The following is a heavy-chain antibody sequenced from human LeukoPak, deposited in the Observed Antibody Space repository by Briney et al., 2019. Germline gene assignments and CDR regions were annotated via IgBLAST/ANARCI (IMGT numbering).Heavy chain of an antibody. CDR2: ISGSGSYI. CDR3: AKGCSSTSCYGD. D-gene: IGHD2-2*01. J-gene: IGHJ4*02. CDR1: GLTFSSFT. V-gene: IGHV3-21*01. Sequence: GGSLRLSCAASGLTFSSFTMNWVRQAPRKGLEWVSSISGSGSYIYYADSVKGRFTISRDNAKNSLYLQMNSLRAEDTAVYYCAKGCSSTSCYGDWGQGTLVTVSS.